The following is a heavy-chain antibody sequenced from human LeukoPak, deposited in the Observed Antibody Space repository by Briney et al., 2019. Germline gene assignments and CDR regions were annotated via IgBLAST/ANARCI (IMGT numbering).Heavy chain of an antibody. CDR1: GFTFSDYY. V-gene: IGHV3-11*01. CDR3: AKSRGRIFGVVTRTGGWFDP. Sequence: GGSLRLSCAASGFTFSDYYMSWICQAPGKGLEWVSYISSSGSTIYYADSVKGRFTISRDNAKNSLYLQMNSLRAEDTAVYYCAKSRGRIFGVVTRTGGWFDPWGQGTLVTVSS. J-gene: IGHJ5*02. D-gene: IGHD3-3*01. CDR2: ISSSGSTI.